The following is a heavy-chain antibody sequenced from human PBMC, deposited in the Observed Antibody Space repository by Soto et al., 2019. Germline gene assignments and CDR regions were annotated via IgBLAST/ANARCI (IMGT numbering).Heavy chain of an antibody. D-gene: IGHD6-19*01. CDR2: ISYDGSNK. CDR3: ARGGGSGWYIDY. Sequence: VAVISYDGSNKYYADSVKGRFTISRDNSKNTLYLQMNSLRAEDTAVYYCARGGGSGWYIDYWGQGTLVTVSS. V-gene: IGHV3-30-3*01. J-gene: IGHJ4*02.